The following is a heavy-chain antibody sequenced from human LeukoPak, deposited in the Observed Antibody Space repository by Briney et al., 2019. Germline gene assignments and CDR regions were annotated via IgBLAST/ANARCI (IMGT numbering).Heavy chain of an antibody. Sequence: PSETLSLTCAVYGGSFSGYYWSWIRQPPGKGLEWIGEINHSGSTNYNPSLKSRVTISVDTSKNQFSLKLSSVTAADTAVYYCARVPTPSGSYYYWGQGTLVTVSS. D-gene: IGHD1-26*01. CDR1: GGSFSGYY. CDR2: INHSGST. V-gene: IGHV4-34*01. J-gene: IGHJ4*02. CDR3: ARVPTPSGSYYY.